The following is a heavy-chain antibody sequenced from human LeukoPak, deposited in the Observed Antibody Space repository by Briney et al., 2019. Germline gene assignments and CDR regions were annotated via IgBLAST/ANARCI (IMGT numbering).Heavy chain of an antibody. CDR1: VFTLSHYD. CDR3: ARGGVGELLPPRNPCEL. D-gene: IGHD3-10*01. V-gene: IGHV3-13*01. Sequence: GGALRLSCAASVFTLSHYDMHWVRQLRGKGREWVSVIATSGETYYLASVKGRFTISRDRAKNSLFLHMNTLKAGDTAKYFCARGGVGELLPPRNPCELWGQGTVVTVSS. J-gene: IGHJ3*01. CDR2: IATSGET.